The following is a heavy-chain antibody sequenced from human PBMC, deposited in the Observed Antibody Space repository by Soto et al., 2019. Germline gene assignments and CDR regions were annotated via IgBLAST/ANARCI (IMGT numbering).Heavy chain of an antibody. V-gene: IGHV1-46*01. CDR2: ITPSDRRA. D-gene: IGHD3-3*01. Sequence: WPRQDSGQRLEWMGTITPSDRRARYAQKFQGRITMTRDTSTSTRFLEMARLTSEDTALDDCGRVGQSLHETFYYWGQGTLVTVSS. J-gene: IGHJ4*02. CDR3: GRVGQSLHETFYY.